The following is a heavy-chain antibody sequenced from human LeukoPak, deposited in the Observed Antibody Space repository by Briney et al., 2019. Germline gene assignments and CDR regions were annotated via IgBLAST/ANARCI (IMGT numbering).Heavy chain of an antibody. Sequence: SVKVSCKASGGTLSSYAISWVRQAPGQGLEWMGGIIPIFGTANYAQKFQGRVTITADESTSTAYMELSSLRSEDTAVYYCARTPGTNYYYYYMDVWGKGTTVTVSS. CDR3: ARTPGTNYYYYYMDV. J-gene: IGHJ6*03. D-gene: IGHD1-14*01. CDR2: IIPIFGTA. V-gene: IGHV1-69*13. CDR1: GGTLSSYA.